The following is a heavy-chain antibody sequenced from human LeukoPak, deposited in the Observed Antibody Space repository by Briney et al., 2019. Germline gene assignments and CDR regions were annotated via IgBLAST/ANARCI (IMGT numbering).Heavy chain of an antibody. D-gene: IGHD6-25*01. Sequence: PGGSLRLSCAASGFTFSSNYMSWVRQAPGKGLEGVSVIYSGGSTYYADSVKGRFTISRDNSKNTLYLQMNSLRAEDTAVYYCARLLYSIAAAEGYFDYWGQGTLVTVSS. J-gene: IGHJ4*02. CDR1: GFTFSSNY. CDR2: IYSGGST. CDR3: ARLLYSIAAAEGYFDY. V-gene: IGHV3-66*01.